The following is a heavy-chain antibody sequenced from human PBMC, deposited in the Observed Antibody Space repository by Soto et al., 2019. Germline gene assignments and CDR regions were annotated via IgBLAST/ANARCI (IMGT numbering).Heavy chain of an antibody. CDR1: GGSVSNKTYY. V-gene: IGHV4-61*01. J-gene: IGHJ4*02. D-gene: IGHD4-17*01. CDR3: ARTTAVPNTLRSRYFFDY. Sequence: QVQLQESGPGLLKPSETLSLTCSVSGGSVSNKTYYWSWIRQPPGKRLEWIGDVYYSGTTNYNPSLQSRGTISVDLVKNQFSLRLSSVTTADTALYYCARTTAVPNTLRSRYFFDYWGQGTLVTVSS. CDR2: VYYSGTT.